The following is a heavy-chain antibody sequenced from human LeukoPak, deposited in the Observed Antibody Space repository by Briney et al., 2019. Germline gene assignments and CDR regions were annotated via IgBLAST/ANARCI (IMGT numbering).Heavy chain of an antibody. CDR1: GYTFTGYY. CDR3: ARERYDTAMVTIFDY. J-gene: IGHJ4*02. CDR2: INPNSGGT. V-gene: IGHV1-2*02. Sequence: GASVKVSCKASGYTFTGYYMHWVRQAPGQGLEWMGWINPNSGGTNYAQKFQGRVTMTRDTSISTAYMELSRLRSDDTAVYYCARERYDTAMVTIFDYWGQGTLVTVSS. D-gene: IGHD5-18*01.